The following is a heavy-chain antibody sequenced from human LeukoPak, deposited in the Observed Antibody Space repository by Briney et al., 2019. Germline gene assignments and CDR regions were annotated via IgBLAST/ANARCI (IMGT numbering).Heavy chain of an antibody. CDR2: ISGSGGST. Sequence: PGGSLRLSCAASGFTFSSYAMSWVRQAPGKGLEWVSAISGSGGSTYYADSVKGRFTISRDNSKNTLYLQMNSLRAEDTAVYYCAKGERRWLRFGIYYFDYWGQGTLVTISS. J-gene: IGHJ4*02. CDR1: GFTFSSYA. D-gene: IGHD5-12*01. V-gene: IGHV3-23*01. CDR3: AKGERRWLRFGIYYFDY.